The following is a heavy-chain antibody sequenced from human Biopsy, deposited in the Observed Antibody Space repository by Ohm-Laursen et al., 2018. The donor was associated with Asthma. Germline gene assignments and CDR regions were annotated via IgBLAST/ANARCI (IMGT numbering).Heavy chain of an antibody. D-gene: IGHD3-3*01. CDR2: VSYDGGVA. V-gene: IGHV3-30*18. J-gene: IGHJ3*02. Sequence: RSLRLSCAASGFVFRSHAMHWVRQAPGKGLEWVAVVSYDGGVAHYADSVKGRFTISRDNSKNTLYLQMNSLRAEDTAVYYCAKERYYDFWSGYPIWGQGTMVTVSS. CDR3: AKERYYDFWSGYPI. CDR1: GFVFRSHA.